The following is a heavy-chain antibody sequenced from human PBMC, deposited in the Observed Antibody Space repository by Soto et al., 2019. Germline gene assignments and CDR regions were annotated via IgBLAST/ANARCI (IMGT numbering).Heavy chain of an antibody. Sequence: SQTLSLTCAISGDSVSSNCAAWNWIRQSPSRGLEWLGRTYYRSKWYNDYAVSVKSRITINPDTSKNQFSLQLNSVTPEDTAVYYCARIPGYSSGWGHYYYGMDVWGQGTTVTVSS. J-gene: IGHJ6*02. V-gene: IGHV6-1*01. D-gene: IGHD6-19*01. CDR2: TYYRSKWYN. CDR3: ARIPGYSSGWGHYYYGMDV. CDR1: GDSVSSNCAA.